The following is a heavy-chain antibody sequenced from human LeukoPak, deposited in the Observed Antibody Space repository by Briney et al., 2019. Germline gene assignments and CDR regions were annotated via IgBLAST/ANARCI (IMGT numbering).Heavy chain of an antibody. V-gene: IGHV3-23*01. CDR2: ISGSGGST. CDR1: GFTFSSYA. Sequence: GGSLRLSCAASGFTFSSYAMSWVRQAPGKGLEWVSAISGSGGSTYYADSVKGRFTISRDNSKNTLYLQMNSLRAEDTAVYYCAKGLYDSSGYPINAFDIWGQGTMVTVSS. CDR3: AKGLYDSSGYPINAFDI. D-gene: IGHD3-22*01. J-gene: IGHJ3*02.